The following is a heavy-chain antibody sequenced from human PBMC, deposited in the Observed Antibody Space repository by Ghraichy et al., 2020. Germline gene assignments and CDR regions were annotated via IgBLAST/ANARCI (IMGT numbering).Heavy chain of an antibody. CDR1: GGSISSYY. V-gene: IGHV4-59*01. D-gene: IGHD6-19*01. CDR3: AGTSKWLAFDF. CDR2: FYNSGST. Sequence: ESLNISCTVSGGSISSYYWSWIRQPPGRGLEWIGCFYNSGSTSYNPSLKSRVTLSVDTSKNQFSLKMSAVTTADTAVYYCAGTSKWLAFDFWGQGALVTVSS. J-gene: IGHJ4*02.